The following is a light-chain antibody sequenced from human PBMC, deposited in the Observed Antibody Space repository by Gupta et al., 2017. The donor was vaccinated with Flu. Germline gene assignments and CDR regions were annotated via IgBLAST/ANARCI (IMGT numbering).Light chain of an antibody. V-gene: IGKV3-15*01. J-gene: IGKJ1*01. Sequence: GERATLSCRASQSLGSNLAWYQQRPGQAPRLLIFSASTRATGIPVRFSGSGSGTEFTLTITSLQSEDFAIYYCQQFNFWPPTFGQGTKVEIK. CDR1: QSLGSN. CDR3: QQFNFWPPT. CDR2: SAS.